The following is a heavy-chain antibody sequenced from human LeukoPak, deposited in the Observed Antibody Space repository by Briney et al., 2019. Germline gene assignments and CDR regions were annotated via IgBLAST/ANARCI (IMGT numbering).Heavy chain of an antibody. CDR3: ARVGVPAAMRTWFDP. J-gene: IGHJ5*02. CDR2: IYHSGST. Sequence: SETLSLTCAVSGGSISSSNWWSWVRQPPGKGLEWIGGIYHSGSTNYNPSLKSRVTISVDKSKNQFSLKLSSVTAADTAVYYCARVGVPAAMRTWFDPWGQGTLVTVSS. CDR1: GGSISSSNW. D-gene: IGHD2-2*01. V-gene: IGHV4-4*02.